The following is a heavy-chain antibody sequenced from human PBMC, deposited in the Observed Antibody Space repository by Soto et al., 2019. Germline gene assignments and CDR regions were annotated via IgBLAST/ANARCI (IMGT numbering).Heavy chain of an antibody. Sequence: LQLQESGPGLVKPSETLSLTCTVSGGSISSSSYYWGWIRQPPGKGLEWIGTIFYTGGTYYNPSLKSRVTISVDTSKNQFSLRLRSVTAADTAVYYCARHNADYEDYYHYYGMDVWGQGTTVTVSS. CDR1: GGSISSSSYY. D-gene: IGHD4-17*01. CDR2: IFYTGGT. J-gene: IGHJ6*02. CDR3: ARHNADYEDYYHYYGMDV. V-gene: IGHV4-39*01.